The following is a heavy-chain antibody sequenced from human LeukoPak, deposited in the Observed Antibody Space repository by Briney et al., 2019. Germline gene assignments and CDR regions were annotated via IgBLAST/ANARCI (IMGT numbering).Heavy chain of an antibody. CDR2: ISGSGGST. J-gene: IGHJ4*02. Sequence: PGGSLRLSCAASGFTFSSYAMSWVRQAPGKGLEWVSAISGSGGSTYYADSVKGRFTISRDNSKYTLYLQMNSLRAEDTAVYYCAKDRDYYDSSGSSFDYWGQGTLVTVSS. CDR1: GFTFSSYA. CDR3: AKDRDYYDSSGSSFDY. V-gene: IGHV3-23*01. D-gene: IGHD3-22*01.